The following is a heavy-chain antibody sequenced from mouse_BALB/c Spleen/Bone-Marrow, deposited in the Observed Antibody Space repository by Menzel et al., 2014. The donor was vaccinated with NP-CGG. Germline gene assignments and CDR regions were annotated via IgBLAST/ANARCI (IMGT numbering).Heavy chain of an antibody. V-gene: IGHV1-77*01. CDR1: GYTFTDYV. J-gene: IGHJ4*01. CDR2: IYPGSGST. Sequence: QVQLKESGPELVKPGASVKMSYKASGYTFTDYVISWVKQRTGQGLEWIGEIYPGSGSTYYNEKFKGKATLTADKSSNTAYMQLSSLTSEDSAVYFCARGLGLPFYAMDYWGQGTSVTVSS. D-gene: IGHD3-1*01. CDR3: ARGLGLPFYAMDY.